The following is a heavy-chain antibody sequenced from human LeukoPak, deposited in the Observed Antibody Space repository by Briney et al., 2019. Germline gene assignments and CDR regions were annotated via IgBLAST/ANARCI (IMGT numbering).Heavy chain of an antibody. V-gene: IGHV3-23*01. J-gene: IGHJ4*02. Sequence: PGGSLRLSCAASGFTFSSYAMSWVRQAPGKGLEWVSAISGSGGSTYYADSVKGRFTISRDNSKNTLYLQMNGLRAEDTAVYYCAKVGLRGYYFDYWGQGTLVTVSS. CDR3: AKVGLRGYYFDY. CDR1: GFTFSSYA. D-gene: IGHD4-23*01. CDR2: ISGSGGST.